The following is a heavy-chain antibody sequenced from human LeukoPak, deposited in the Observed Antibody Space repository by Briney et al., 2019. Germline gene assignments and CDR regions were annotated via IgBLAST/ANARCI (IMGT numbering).Heavy chain of an antibody. J-gene: IGHJ4*02. Sequence: GSLRLSCAASGFTFSSYSMNWVRQAPGEGLEWVSYISSSSSTIYYADSVKGRFTISRDNAKNSLYLQMNSLRAEDTAVYYCARGGQDYYDSSGSYLGFDYWGQGTLVTVSS. CDR1: GFTFSSYS. V-gene: IGHV3-48*04. CDR3: ARGGQDYYDSSGSYLGFDY. CDR2: ISSSSSTI. D-gene: IGHD3-22*01.